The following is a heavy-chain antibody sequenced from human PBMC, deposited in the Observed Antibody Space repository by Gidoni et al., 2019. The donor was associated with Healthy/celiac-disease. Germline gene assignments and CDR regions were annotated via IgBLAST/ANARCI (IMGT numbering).Heavy chain of an antibody. CDR1: GYSISSGHY. J-gene: IGHJ6*02. CDR3: ARDQAYYYGSGPYGMDV. V-gene: IGHV4-38-2*02. CDR2: IYHSGST. Sequence: QVQLQESGPGLVKTSETLSLTCAVSGYSISSGHYWGWIRQPPGKGLEWIGSIYHSGSTYYNPSLKSRVTISVDTSKNQFSLKLSSVTAADPAVYYCARDQAYYYGSGPYGMDVWGQGTTVTVSS. D-gene: IGHD3-10*01.